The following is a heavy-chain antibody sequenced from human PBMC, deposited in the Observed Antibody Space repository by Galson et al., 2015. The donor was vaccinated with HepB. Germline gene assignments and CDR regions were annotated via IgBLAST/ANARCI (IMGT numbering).Heavy chain of an antibody. CDR1: GYSISSGYY. D-gene: IGHD3-22*01. V-gene: IGHV4-61*01. Sequence: LSLTCTVSGYSISSGYYWGWIRQPPGKGLERIGYISNSGSTNYNPSLRSRVTVSVDTSKNQFSLKLSSVTAADTAVYYCARDVGYYDSSGYFHPDAAFDIWGQGTMVTVSS. CDR2: ISNSGST. CDR3: ARDVGYYDSSGYFHPDAAFDI. J-gene: IGHJ3*02.